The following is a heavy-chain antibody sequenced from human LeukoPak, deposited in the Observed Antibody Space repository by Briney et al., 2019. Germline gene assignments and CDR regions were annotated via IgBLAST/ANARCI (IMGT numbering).Heavy chain of an antibody. Sequence: GESLKISCQGSGYSFTTYWIGWVRQMPGKGLGWMGIIYPGDSDTRYSPSFQGQVTISADKSISTAYLQWSSLKASDTAMYYCARLLVVPAADHPDYWGQGTLVTVSS. V-gene: IGHV5-51*01. CDR3: ARLLVVPAADHPDY. J-gene: IGHJ4*02. CDR2: IYPGDSDT. CDR1: GYSFTTYW. D-gene: IGHD2-2*01.